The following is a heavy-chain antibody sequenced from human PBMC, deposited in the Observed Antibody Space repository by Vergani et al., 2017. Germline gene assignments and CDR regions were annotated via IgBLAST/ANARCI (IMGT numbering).Heavy chain of an antibody. CDR3: AKDCLTFGGVKT. V-gene: IGHV3-64*01. Sequence: VQLVESGGGVVQPGGSLRLSCAASGFTFSSYAMHWVRQAPGKGLEYVSAISSNGGSTYYANSVKGRFTISRDNSKNTLYLQMNSLRAEDTAVYYCAKDCLTFGGVKTWGQGTLVTVSS. CDR1: GFTFSSYA. CDR2: ISSNGGST. D-gene: IGHD3-16*01. J-gene: IGHJ5*02.